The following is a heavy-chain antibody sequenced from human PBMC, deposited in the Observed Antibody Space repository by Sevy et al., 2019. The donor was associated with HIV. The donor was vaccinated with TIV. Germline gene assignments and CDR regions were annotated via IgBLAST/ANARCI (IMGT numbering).Heavy chain of an antibody. D-gene: IGHD3-22*01. CDR2: INHSGST. Sequence: SETLSLTCAVYGGSFSGYYWSWIRQPPGKGLEWIGEINHSGSTNYNPSLKSRVTISVDTSKNQFSLKLGSVTAADTAVYYCARFAYYYDSSGYYSGYFDYWGQGTLVTVSS. J-gene: IGHJ4*02. CDR3: ARFAYYYDSSGYYSGYFDY. CDR1: GGSFSGYY. V-gene: IGHV4-34*01.